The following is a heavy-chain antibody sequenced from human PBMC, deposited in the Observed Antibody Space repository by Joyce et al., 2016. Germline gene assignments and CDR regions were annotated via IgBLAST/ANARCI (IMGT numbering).Heavy chain of an antibody. CDR2: ISYEGNNR. D-gene: IGHD2-21*01. Sequence: QVNLVESGGVVVQPGRSLRLSCAASGFSFRTYAMHWVRQAPGKGLEWVAAISYEGNNRQYADSLKGRFSISRDNSQNTLYLQMNSLRRDDTAVYYCAREPAYDFDYWGQGTLVTVSS. J-gene: IGHJ4*02. V-gene: IGHV3-30-3*01. CDR1: GFSFRTYA. CDR3: AREPAYDFDY.